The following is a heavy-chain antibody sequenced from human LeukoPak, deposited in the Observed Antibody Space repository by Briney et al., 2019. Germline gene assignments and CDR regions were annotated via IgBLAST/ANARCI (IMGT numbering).Heavy chain of an antibody. J-gene: IGHJ4*02. Sequence: PGGSLRLSCAASGFTFSSYAMSWVRQAPGKGLEWVSAISGSGGSTYYADSVKGRFTISRDNSENTLYLQMNSLRAEDTAVYYCAKVWTLLEYSSSSGLDYWGQGTLVTVSS. CDR1: GFTFSSYA. CDR2: ISGSGGST. D-gene: IGHD6-6*01. V-gene: IGHV3-23*01. CDR3: AKVWTLLEYSSSSGLDY.